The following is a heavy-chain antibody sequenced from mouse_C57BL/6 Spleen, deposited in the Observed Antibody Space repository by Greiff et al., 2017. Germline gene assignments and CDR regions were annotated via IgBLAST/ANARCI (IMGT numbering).Heavy chain of an antibody. V-gene: IGHV5-16*01. D-gene: IGHD1-1*02. CDR2: INYDGSST. Sequence: EVKLVESEGGLVQPGSSMKLSCTASGFTFSDYYMAWVRQVPEKGLEWVANINYDGSSTYYLDSLKSRFIISRDNAKNILYLQMSSLKSEDTATYYCGREYGDYSMDYWGQGTSVTVSS. J-gene: IGHJ4*01. CDR1: GFTFSDYY. CDR3: GREYGDYSMDY.